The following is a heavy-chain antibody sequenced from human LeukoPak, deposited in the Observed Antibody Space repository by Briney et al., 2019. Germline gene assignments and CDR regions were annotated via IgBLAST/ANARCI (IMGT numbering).Heavy chain of an antibody. V-gene: IGHV4-34*01. CDR1: GGSFSDYY. J-gene: IGHJ4*02. CDR3: ARGYLYFDY. Sequence: PSETLSLTCAVYGGSFSDYYWNWIRQPPGKGLEWIGEIRHGGSSNYNPSLKSRVTISVDTSKNHFSVKLSSVTAADTAVYYCARGYLYFDYWGQGTLVTVSS. CDR2: IRHGGSS.